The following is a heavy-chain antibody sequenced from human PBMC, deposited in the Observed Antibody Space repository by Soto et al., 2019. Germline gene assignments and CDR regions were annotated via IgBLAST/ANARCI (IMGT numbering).Heavy chain of an antibody. J-gene: IGHJ6*02. CDR2: ISYDGSNK. CDR3: AKDRHYYGSGSYFLGRHYYYYYGMDV. V-gene: IGHV3-30*18. CDR1: GFTFSSYG. Sequence: PVGSLRLSCAASGFTFSSYGMHWVRQAPGKGLEWVAVISYDGSNKYYADSVKGRFTISRDNSKNTLYLQMNSLRAEDTAVYYCAKDRHYYGSGSYFLGRHYYYYYGMDVWGQGTTVTVSS. D-gene: IGHD3-10*01.